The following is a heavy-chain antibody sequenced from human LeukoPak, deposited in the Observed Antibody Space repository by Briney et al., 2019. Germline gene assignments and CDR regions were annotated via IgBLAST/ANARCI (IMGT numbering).Heavy chain of an antibody. CDR1: VGTFRHYV. Sequence: SSVPVSLMASVGTFRHYVISWLRQPPARERAGMGGIIHIYGKANYPQKLQGRVTITADESTSTAYMELSSLRAEDTAVYYCARDLTCSSTSCRDYWGQGTLVTVSS. V-gene: IGHV1-69*13. D-gene: IGHD2-2*01. CDR2: IIHIYGKA. CDR3: ARDLTCSSTSCRDY. J-gene: IGHJ4*02.